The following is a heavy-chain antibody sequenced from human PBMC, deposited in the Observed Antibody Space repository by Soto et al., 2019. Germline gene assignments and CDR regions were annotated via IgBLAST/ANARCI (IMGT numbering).Heavy chain of an antibody. V-gene: IGHV3-30*03. J-gene: IGHJ6*04. CDR2: ISYDGSNK. Sequence: GGSLRLSCAASGFTFSSYGMHWVRQAPGKGLEWVAVISYDGSNKYYADSVKGRFTISRDNSKNTLYLQMNSLRAEDTAVYYCARVFRRPYYSMDVWGKATMVTVSS. CDR1: GFTFSSYG. CDR3: ARVFRRPYYSMDV.